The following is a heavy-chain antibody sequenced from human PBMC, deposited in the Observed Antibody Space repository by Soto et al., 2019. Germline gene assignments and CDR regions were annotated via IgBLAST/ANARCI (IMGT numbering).Heavy chain of an antibody. Sequence: LRLSCAVSGFNFRNYGINWVRQAPGKGLEWVSSVSKSDYTYYSESVKGRFTVSRDNAKNSVSLQMNNLRAEDTAVYYCAREDSIIIPAVADFWGQGTLVTVSS. CDR3: AREDSIIIPAVADF. D-gene: IGHD6-19*01. V-gene: IGHV3-21*01. J-gene: IGHJ4*02. CDR1: GFNFRNYG. CDR2: VSKSDYT.